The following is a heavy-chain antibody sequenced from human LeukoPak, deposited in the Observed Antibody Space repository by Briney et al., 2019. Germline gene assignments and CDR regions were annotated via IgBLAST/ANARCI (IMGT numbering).Heavy chain of an antibody. CDR2: IYTSGST. CDR1: GGSISSYY. Sequence: PSETLSLTCTVSGGSISSYYWSWIRQPAGKGLEWIGRIYTSGSTNYSPSLKSRVTMSVDTSKNQFSLKLSSVTAADTAVYYCARVVIDHSGYDWGSFDYWGQGTLVTVSS. J-gene: IGHJ4*02. CDR3: ARVVIDHSGYDWGSFDY. V-gene: IGHV4-4*07. D-gene: IGHD5-12*01.